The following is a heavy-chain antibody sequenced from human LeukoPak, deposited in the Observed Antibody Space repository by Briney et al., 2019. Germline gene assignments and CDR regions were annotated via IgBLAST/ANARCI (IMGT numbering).Heavy chain of an antibody. J-gene: IGHJ4*02. CDR1: GFTFSTCA. Sequence: GGSLRLSCAASGFTFSTCAMSWVRQAPGKGLEWVSALSRSGDSTYYADSVKGRVTISRDNAKKSVYLQMNSLRDEDTAVYYCVRDPDALDYWGQGTQVTVSS. CDR2: LSRSGDST. CDR3: VRDPDALDY. V-gene: IGHV3-23*01.